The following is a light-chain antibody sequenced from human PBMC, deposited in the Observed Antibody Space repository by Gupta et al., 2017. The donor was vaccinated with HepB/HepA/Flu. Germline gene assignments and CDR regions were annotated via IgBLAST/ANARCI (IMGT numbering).Light chain of an antibody. CDR3: QQDGSSPKT. Sequence: EIVLTQSPGTLSLSPVERATLSCRASQSVSSCYLAWYQQKPGQAPRLLIYGASSRATGIPDRFSGSGSGTDFTLTISRLEPEDVAVYYCQQDGSSPKTFGQRTKVEIK. CDR1: QSVSSCY. CDR2: GAS. V-gene: IGKV3-20*01. J-gene: IGKJ1*01.